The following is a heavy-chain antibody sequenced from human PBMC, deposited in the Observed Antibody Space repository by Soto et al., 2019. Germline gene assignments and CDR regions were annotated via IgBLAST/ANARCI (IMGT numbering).Heavy chain of an antibody. CDR3: AKRHTDSSGFDY. CDR1: AGILSPNA. J-gene: IGHJ4*02. CDR2: ISGSGGST. Sequence: EAFRLPCAASAGILSPNALGWVRQGPGKGLEWVSAISGSGGSTYYADSVKGRFTISRDNSKNTLYLQMNSLRAEDTAVYYCAKRHTDSSGFDYWGQGT. D-gene: IGHD6-19*01. V-gene: IGHV3-23*01.